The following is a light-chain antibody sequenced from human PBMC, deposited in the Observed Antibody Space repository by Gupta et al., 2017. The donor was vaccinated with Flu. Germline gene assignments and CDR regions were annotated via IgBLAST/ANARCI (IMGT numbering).Light chain of an antibody. Sequence: SITISCTGTSSDVGGYNFVSWYQQHPGKAPKLMIYEVSKRPSGVSNRFSGSKSGNTASLTISGLQAEDEADYYCSSYTSSSTLVFGTGTKVNVL. J-gene: IGLJ1*01. V-gene: IGLV2-14*01. CDR3: SSYTSSSTLV. CDR1: SSDVGGYNF. CDR2: EVS.